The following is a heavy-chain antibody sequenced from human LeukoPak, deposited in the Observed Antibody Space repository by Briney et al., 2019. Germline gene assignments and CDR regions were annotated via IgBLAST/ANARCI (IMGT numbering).Heavy chain of an antibody. V-gene: IGHV4-34*01. J-gene: IGHJ4*02. CDR1: GGSFGGYY. CDR2: INHSGST. CDR3: ARTVLSGFLDY. Sequence: SETLSLTCAVYGGSFGGYYWSWIRQPPGKGLEWIGEINHSGSTNYNPSLKSRVTISVDTSKNQFSLKLSSVTAADTAVYYCARTVLSGFLDYWGQGTLVTVSS. D-gene: IGHD3-22*01.